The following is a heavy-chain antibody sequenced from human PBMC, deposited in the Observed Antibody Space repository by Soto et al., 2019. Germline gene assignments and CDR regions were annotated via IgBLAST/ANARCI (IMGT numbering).Heavy chain of an antibody. D-gene: IGHD2-2*03. CDR1: GFTFSDFA. J-gene: IGHJ4*02. Sequence: EVQVLESGGGLVQPGGSLRLSCAATGFTFSDFAMSWVRQAPGKGLEWVSRIYGGGNGPHYADSVKGRVTISRDNSKNTLYLQMNSLRAEDTAVYYCAKMEGMDPWAYSFDVWCQGTLVTVSS. CDR2: IYGGGNGP. CDR3: AKMEGMDPWAYSFDV. V-gene: IGHV3-23*01.